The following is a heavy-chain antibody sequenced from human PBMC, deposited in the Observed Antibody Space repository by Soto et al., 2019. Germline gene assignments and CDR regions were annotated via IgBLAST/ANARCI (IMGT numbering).Heavy chain of an antibody. V-gene: IGHV4-39*07. J-gene: IGHJ6*02. D-gene: IGHD3-22*01. CDR1: GGSISSGDSY. CDR2: INHSGST. Sequence: PSETLSLTCTVSGGSISSGDSYWSWIRQPPGKGLEWIGEINHSGSTNYNPSLKSRVTISVDTSKNQFSLKLSSVTAADTAVYYCARGRNVYYDSSGYYYPYYYYYGMDVWGQGTTVTVSS. CDR3: ARGRNVYYDSSGYYYPYYYYYGMDV.